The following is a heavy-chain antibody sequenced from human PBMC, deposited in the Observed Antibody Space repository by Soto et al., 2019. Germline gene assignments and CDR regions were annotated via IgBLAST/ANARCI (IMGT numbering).Heavy chain of an antibody. CDR2: ISYDGSNK. V-gene: IGHV3-30-3*01. J-gene: IGHJ4*02. D-gene: IGHD6-19*01. CDR1: GFTFSSYA. CDR3: ARSAVAAYLFDY. Sequence: PGGSLRLSCAASGFTFSSYAMHWVRQAPGKGLEWVAVISYDGSNKYYADSVKGRFTISRDNSKNTLYLQMNSLRAEDTAVYYCARSAVAAYLFDYWGQGTLVTASS.